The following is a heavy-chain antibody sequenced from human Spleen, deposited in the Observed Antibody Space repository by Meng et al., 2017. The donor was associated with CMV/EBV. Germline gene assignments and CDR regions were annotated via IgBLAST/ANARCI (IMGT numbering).Heavy chain of an antibody. CDR2: INPNSGGT. Sequence: HVQRLQSGSEGKKAGSSVKVSCKASGYTFTGYYMHWVRQAPGQGLEWMGWINPNSGGTNYAQKFQGRVTMTRDTSISTAYMELSRLRSDDTAVYYCARLRPIVGEEDYWGQGTLVTVSS. CDR3: ARLRPIVGEEDY. CDR1: GYTFTGYY. V-gene: IGHV1-2*02. J-gene: IGHJ4*02. D-gene: IGHD1-26*01.